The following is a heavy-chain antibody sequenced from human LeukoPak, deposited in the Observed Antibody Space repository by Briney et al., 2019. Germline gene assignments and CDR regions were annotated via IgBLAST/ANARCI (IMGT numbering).Heavy chain of an antibody. J-gene: IGHJ5*01. V-gene: IGHV3-23*01. Sequence: GGSRRLSCATSGFTFGSYAMTWVRQAPGKGLEWVSGITGVGNTPYYADSVKGRFTISRDNSKNTLYLQMNTLRGEDTAAYYCAKDAVRGSGRINWFDSWGQGTLVIVSS. CDR2: ITGVGNTP. CDR1: GFTFGSYA. CDR3: AKDAVRGSGRINWFDS. D-gene: IGHD3-10*01.